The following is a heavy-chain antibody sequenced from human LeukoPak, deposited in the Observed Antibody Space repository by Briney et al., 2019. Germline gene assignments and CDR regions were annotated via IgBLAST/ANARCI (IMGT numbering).Heavy chain of an antibody. D-gene: IGHD4-4*01. CDR3: ARAPVGNFPPYY. J-gene: IGHJ4*02. V-gene: IGHV4-34*01. CDR1: GGSFSGYY. Sequence: PSETLSLTCAVYGGSFSGYYWSWIRQPPGKGLEWIGEINHSGSTNYNPSLKSRVTISVDTSKNQFSLKLSSVTAADTAVYYCARAPVGNFPPYYWGQGTLVTVSS. CDR2: INHSGST.